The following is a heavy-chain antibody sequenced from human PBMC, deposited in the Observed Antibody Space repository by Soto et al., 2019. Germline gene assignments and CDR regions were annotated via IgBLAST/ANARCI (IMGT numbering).Heavy chain of an antibody. D-gene: IGHD5-18*01. CDR2: INPNSGGT. CDR3: ARDSGYSYGPLDY. V-gene: IGHV1-2*04. J-gene: IGHJ4*02. CDR1: GYTFTGYY. Sequence: ASVKVSCKASGYTFTGYYMHWVRQAPGQGLEWMGWINPNSGGTNYAQKSQGWVTMTRDTSISTAYMELSRLRSDDTAVYYCARDSGYSYGPLDYWGQGTLVTVSS.